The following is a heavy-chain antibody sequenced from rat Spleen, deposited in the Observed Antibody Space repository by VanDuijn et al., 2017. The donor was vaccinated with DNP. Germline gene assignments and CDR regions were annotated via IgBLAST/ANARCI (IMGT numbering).Heavy chain of an antibody. Sequence: EVQLVESGGGLVQPGRSLKLSCAVSGITFSDPNMAWVRQASKKGLEWVANTRYDGRETYYRDSVKGRFTISRHNAKSTLYLQMDSLRSEDTAAYYCASRPPPTRGPFDYWGQGVTVTVSS. V-gene: IGHV5-7*01. J-gene: IGHJ2*01. CDR3: ASRPPPTRGPFDY. CDR2: TRYDGRET. CDR1: GITFSDPN. D-gene: IGHD1-4*01.